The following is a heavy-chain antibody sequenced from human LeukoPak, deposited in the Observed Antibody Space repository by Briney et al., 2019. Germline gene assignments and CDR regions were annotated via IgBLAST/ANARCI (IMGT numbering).Heavy chain of an antibody. CDR2: IYYSGST. J-gene: IGHJ4*02. CDR1: GGSVSSGSYY. Sequence: SETLSLTCTVSGGSVSSGSYYWGWVRQPPGTGLEWIGYIYYSGSTNYNPSLKSRVTISVDTSKNQFSLKLSSVTAADTAVYFCARATPIAPDYWGQGTLVTVSS. V-gene: IGHV4-61*01. CDR3: ARATPIAPDY. D-gene: IGHD6-13*01.